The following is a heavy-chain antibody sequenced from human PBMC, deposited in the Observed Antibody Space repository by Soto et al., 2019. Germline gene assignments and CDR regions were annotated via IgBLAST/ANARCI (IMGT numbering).Heavy chain of an antibody. CDR1: GYTFNSNG. J-gene: IGHJ5*02. Sequence: QVQLVQSGAEVKKPGASVKVSCKASGYTFNSNGISWVRQAPGQGLEWMGWISVYNGNTNYAQKLQGRVTMTTDTSTSTAYMELRSMRSDDAAVYCSARHTAGRASPWGQGTLVTVSS. CDR3: ARHTAGRASP. V-gene: IGHV1-18*04. CDR2: ISVYNGNT.